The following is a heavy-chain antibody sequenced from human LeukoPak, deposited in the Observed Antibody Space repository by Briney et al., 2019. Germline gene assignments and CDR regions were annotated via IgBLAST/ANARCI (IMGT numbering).Heavy chain of an antibody. CDR3: ATSGATTVTTWGGSWFYP. CDR2: IYHSGST. CDR1: GYSISSGYY. V-gene: IGHV4-38-2*02. J-gene: IGHJ5*02. D-gene: IGHD4-17*01. Sequence: PSETLSLTCTVSGYSISSGYYWGWIRQPPGKGLEWIGSIYHSGSTYYNPSLKSRVTISVDTSKNQFSLKLSSVTAADTAVYYCATSGATTVTTWGGSWFYPWAQGTLVTVSS.